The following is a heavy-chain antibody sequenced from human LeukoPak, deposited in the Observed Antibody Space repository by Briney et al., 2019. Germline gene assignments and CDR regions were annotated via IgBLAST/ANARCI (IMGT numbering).Heavy chain of an antibody. CDR2: IIPILGIA. V-gene: IGHV1-69*04. J-gene: IGHJ4*02. CDR3: ARDRDGSSSGYYGDY. Sequence: SVKVSCKASGGTFSSYAISWVRQAPGQGLEWMGRIIPILGIANYAQKFQGRVTITADKSTSTAYMELSSLRSEDTAVYYCARDRDGSSSGYYGDYWGQGTLVTVSS. CDR1: GGTFSSYA. D-gene: IGHD3-22*01.